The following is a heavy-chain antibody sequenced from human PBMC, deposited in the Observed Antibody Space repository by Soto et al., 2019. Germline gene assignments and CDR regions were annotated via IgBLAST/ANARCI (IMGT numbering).Heavy chain of an antibody. V-gene: IGHV3-74*01. Sequence: GGSLRLSCAASGFPFTNYWMNWVRQTPGKGLMWDSRISPDGSDVGYADSVEGRFTVSRDNAKNTLYLQMHSLRAEDTAMYYCACWGHIVPVAPSDFDRWGQGTLVTVYS. CDR3: ACWGHIVPVAPSDFDR. CDR1: GFPFTNYW. J-gene: IGHJ4*02. CDR2: ISPDGSDV. D-gene: IGHD2-8*02.